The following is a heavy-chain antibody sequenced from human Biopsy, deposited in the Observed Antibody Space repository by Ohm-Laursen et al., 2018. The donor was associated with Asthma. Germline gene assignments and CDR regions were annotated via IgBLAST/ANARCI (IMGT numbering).Heavy chain of an antibody. CDR3: TRSLGITGATMDY. V-gene: IGHV3-30*03. J-gene: IGHJ4*02. D-gene: IGHD1-20*01. Sequence: SLRLSCTASGFSFGSFGMHWVRQVPGKGPEWVALISFDGRYEYYADSVKGRFTISRDNPMKRLYLQMSSLTAEDTAVYYCTRSLGITGATMDYWGQGALVAVSS. CDR2: ISFDGRYE. CDR1: GFSFGSFG.